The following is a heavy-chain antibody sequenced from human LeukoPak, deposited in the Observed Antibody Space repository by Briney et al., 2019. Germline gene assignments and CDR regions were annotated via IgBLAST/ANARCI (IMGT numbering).Heavy chain of an antibody. CDR2: IYTSGRT. CDR1: GGSISSYY. Sequence: PSETLSLTCTVSGGSISSYYWSWLRQPAGKGLEWIGRIYTSGRTNYNPSLKSRVTMSVDTSKNQFSLKLSSATAADTAVYYCARGDTAMHMDYWGQGTLVTVSS. CDR3: ARGDTAMHMDY. V-gene: IGHV4-4*07. J-gene: IGHJ4*02. D-gene: IGHD5-18*01.